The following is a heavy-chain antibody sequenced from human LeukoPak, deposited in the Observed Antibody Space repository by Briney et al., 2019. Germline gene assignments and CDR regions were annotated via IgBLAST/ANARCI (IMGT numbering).Heavy chain of an antibody. J-gene: IGHJ5*02. CDR3: VRSGYDYDWFDP. D-gene: IGHD5-12*01. CDR2: ILPLVGRL. V-gene: IGHV1-69*02. Sequence: SVKVSCKAPGGTFSDYSISWVRQAPGQGLEWMGRILPLVGRLHYAQKFQGRFTLTADKSTTTVYKELSSLRSEDTAVYYCVRSGYDYDWFDPWGQGTLVTVSS. CDR1: GGTFSDYS.